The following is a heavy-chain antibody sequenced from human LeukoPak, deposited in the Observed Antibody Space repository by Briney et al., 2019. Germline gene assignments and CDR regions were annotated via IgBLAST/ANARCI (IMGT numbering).Heavy chain of an antibody. V-gene: IGHV3-33*01. CDR3: ARALVGATEYYFDY. CDR1: GFTSSSYG. D-gene: IGHD1-26*01. CDR2: IWYDGSNK. Sequence: GGSLRLSCAASGFTSSSYGMPWVRQAPGKGLEWVAVIWYDGSNKYYADSVKGRFTISRDNSKNTLYLQMNSLGAEDTAVYYCARALVGATEYYFDYWGQGTLVTVSS. J-gene: IGHJ4*02.